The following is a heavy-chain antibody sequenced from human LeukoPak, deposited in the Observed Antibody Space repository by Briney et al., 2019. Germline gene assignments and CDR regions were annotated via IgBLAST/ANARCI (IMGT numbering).Heavy chain of an antibody. D-gene: IGHD3-22*01. J-gene: IGHJ4*02. V-gene: IGHV3-23*01. CDR3: AKVLTYYYDSSGLNDY. CDR1: GFTFSSYA. CDR2: ISGSGGST. Sequence: GGSLRLSCAASGFTFSSYAMSWVRQAPGKGLEWVSAISGSGGSTYYADSVKGRFTISRDNSKNTLYLQMNSLRAEDTAVYYCAKVLTYYYDSSGLNDYWGQGTLVTVSS.